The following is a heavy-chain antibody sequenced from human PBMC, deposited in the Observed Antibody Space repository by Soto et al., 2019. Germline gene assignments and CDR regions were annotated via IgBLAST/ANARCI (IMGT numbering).Heavy chain of an antibody. CDR3: AKEAPDDYGDVYYFDY. J-gene: IGHJ4*02. V-gene: IGHV1-3*01. Sequence: ASLKVSCKASGYTFTSYAMHWVRQAPGQRLEWMGWINAGNGNTKYSQKFQGRVTITRDTSASTAYMELSSLRSEDTAVYYCAKEAPDDYGDVYYFDYWGQGTLVTVSS. D-gene: IGHD4-17*01. CDR2: INAGNGNT. CDR1: GYTFTSYA.